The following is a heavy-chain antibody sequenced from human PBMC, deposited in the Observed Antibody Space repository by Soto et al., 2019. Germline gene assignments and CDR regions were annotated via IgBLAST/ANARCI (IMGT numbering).Heavy chain of an antibody. Sequence: PSLTLSLPWTVSGDCLSSYYCNCIRQPPGKELEWIGYIYSIWSTNYNPSLKTGVTMTVDTSKNRLSLNPCSARVAATAIYSCASDSPSDRSFGFGYWDQGPLVAASS. D-gene: IGHD3-22*01. V-gene: IGHV4-59*01. CDR3: ASDSPSDRSFGFGY. CDR2: IYSIWST. J-gene: IGHJ4*02. CDR1: GDCLSSYY.